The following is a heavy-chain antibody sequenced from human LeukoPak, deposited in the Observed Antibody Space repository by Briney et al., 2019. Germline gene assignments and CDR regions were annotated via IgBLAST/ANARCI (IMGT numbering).Heavy chain of an antibody. D-gene: IGHD4-17*01. Sequence: GGSLRLSCAASGITVSSNYMSWVRHPPGKGLEWVSIIYSGGTTYYADSVQGRFTISRDNSKNTVYLQMNSLRVEDTAVYYCARDPRTTGKSNYGMDVWGQGTTVTVSS. CDR3: ARDPRTTGKSNYGMDV. CDR1: GITVSSNY. J-gene: IGHJ6*02. CDR2: IYSGGTT. V-gene: IGHV3-53*01.